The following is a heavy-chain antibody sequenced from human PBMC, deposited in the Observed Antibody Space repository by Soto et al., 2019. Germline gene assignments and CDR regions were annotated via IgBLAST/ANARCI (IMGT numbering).Heavy chain of an antibody. CDR1: GGSISSSSYY. CDR2: IYYSGST. D-gene: IGHD1-26*01. V-gene: IGHV4-39*01. Sequence: LSLTCTVSGGSISSSSYYWGWIRQPPGKGLEWIGSIYYSGSTYYNPSLKSRVTISVDTSKNQFSLKLSSVTAADTAVYYCARQGYSGSYSKNYYYYYGMDVWRQGTTVTVSS. CDR3: ARQGYSGSYSKNYYYYYGMDV. J-gene: IGHJ6*02.